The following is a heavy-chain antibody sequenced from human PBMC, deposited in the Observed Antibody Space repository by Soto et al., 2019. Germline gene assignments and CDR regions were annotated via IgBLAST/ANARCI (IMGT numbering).Heavy chain of an antibody. Sequence: EVQLLESGGGLVQPGGSLRLSCAASGFTFSSYAMSWVRQAPGKGLEWVSAISGSGGSTYYADSVKGRFTISRDNSKNTLYLQMNSLRAEDTAVYYCAKVVDPEAYCGGDCPLGPIDYWGQGTLVTVSS. J-gene: IGHJ4*02. D-gene: IGHD2-21*02. V-gene: IGHV3-23*01. CDR2: ISGSGGST. CDR3: AKVVDPEAYCGGDCPLGPIDY. CDR1: GFTFSSYA.